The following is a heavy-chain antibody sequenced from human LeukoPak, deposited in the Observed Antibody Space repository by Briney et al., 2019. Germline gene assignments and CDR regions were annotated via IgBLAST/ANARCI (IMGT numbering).Heavy chain of an antibody. CDR2: IKQERGQE. Sequence: PGGSLRLSCAATGFTFSHYSMNWVRQAPGKGLEWVANIKQERGQEYYVDSVKGRFTISKDSAKNSLYLQMNSLRVEDTAMYYCASLDTAKQPLANHWGQGTLVTVSS. D-gene: IGHD5-18*01. CDR1: GFTFSHYS. V-gene: IGHV3-7*03. CDR3: ASLDTAKQPLANH. J-gene: IGHJ5*02.